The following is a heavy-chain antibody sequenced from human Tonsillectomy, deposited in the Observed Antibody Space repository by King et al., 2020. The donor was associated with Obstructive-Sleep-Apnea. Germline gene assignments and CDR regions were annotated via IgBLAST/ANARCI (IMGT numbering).Heavy chain of an antibody. CDR1: GFTFSSYG. J-gene: IGHJ4*02. CDR2: IWYDGSNK. D-gene: IGHD6-19*01. CDR3: ATVLKQWLEYYFDY. V-gene: IGHV3-33*01. Sequence: VQLVESGGGVVQPGRSLRLSCAASGFTFSSYGMHWVRQAPGKGLEWVAVIWYDGSNKYYATSVKGRFTISRDNSKNTLYLQMNSLRAEDTAVYYCATVLKQWLEYYFDYWGQGTLVTVSS.